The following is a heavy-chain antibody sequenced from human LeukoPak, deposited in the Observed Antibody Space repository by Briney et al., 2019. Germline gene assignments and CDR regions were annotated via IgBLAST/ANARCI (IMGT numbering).Heavy chain of an antibody. CDR3: ARDKMGATFDY. V-gene: IGHV3-30-3*01. CDR1: GFTFSSYA. D-gene: IGHD1-26*01. J-gene: IGHJ4*02. Sequence: QAGGSLRLSCAASGFTFSSYAMSWVRQAPGKGLEWVAVISYDGSNKYYADSVKGRFTISRDNSKNTLYLQMNSLRAEDTAVYYCARDKMGATFDYWGQGTLVTVSS. CDR2: ISYDGSNK.